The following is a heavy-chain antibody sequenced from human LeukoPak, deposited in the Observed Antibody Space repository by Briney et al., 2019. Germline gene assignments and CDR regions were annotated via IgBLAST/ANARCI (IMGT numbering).Heavy chain of an antibody. D-gene: IGHD3-22*01. V-gene: IGHV3-23*01. Sequence: GSLRLSCAASGFTFSSYAMNWVRQAPGKGLEWVSAIIGSGDATYYADSVKGRFTISRDNSKNSLYLQMNSLRAEDTAVYYCAKYDSSGYLIRWGQGTLVTVSS. CDR1: GFTFSSYA. CDR2: IIGSGDAT. CDR3: AKYDSSGYLIR. J-gene: IGHJ4*02.